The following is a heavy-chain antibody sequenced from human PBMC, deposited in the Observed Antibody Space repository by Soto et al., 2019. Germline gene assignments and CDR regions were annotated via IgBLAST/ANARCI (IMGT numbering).Heavy chain of an antibody. CDR2: ISYDGSNK. V-gene: IGHV3-30*18. J-gene: IGHJ4*02. CDR1: GFTFSSYG. CDR3: AKDHFDY. Sequence: PGGSLRLSCAASGFTFSSYGMHWVRQAPGKWLKWVAVISYDGSNKYYADSVKGRFTISRDNSKNTLHLQMNSLRAEDTAVYYCAKDHFDYWGQGTLVTVSS.